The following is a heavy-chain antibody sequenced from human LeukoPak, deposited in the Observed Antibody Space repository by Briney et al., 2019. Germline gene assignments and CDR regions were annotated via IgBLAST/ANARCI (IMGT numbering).Heavy chain of an antibody. Sequence: EGSLRLSCAASGFTFSSYGMHWVRQAPGKGLEWVAVISYDGSNKYYADSVKGRFTISRDNSKNTLYLQMNSLRAEDTAVYYCAKDKGPSYPYNWFDPWGQGTLVTVSS. CDR1: GFTFSSYG. CDR2: ISYDGSNK. CDR3: AKDKGPSYPYNWFDP. D-gene: IGHD3-16*02. V-gene: IGHV3-30*18. J-gene: IGHJ5*02.